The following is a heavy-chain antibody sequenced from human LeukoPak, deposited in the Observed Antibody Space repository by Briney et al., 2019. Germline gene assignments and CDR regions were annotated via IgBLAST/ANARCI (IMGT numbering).Heavy chain of an antibody. V-gene: IGHV3-30*18. CDR2: ISYDGSNN. J-gene: IGHJ4*02. D-gene: IGHD3-10*01. Sequence: GRSLRLSCVASGFTFSSFGMHWVRQAPGKGLQWVAFISYDGSNNYYADSVKGRFTISRAISKNTLYLQMNSLRAEDTAVYYCAKDRGINYLDYWGQGSLVTVSS. CDR3: AKDRGINYLDY. CDR1: GFTFSSFG.